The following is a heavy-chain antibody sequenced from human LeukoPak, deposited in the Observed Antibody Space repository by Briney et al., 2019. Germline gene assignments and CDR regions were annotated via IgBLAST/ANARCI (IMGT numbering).Heavy chain of an antibody. Sequence: SVKVSCKASGGTFSSYAISWVRQAPGQGLEWMGGIIPIFGTANYGHKFQGRVTITADESTSTAYMELSRLRSEDTAVYYCARHQTATVTRRDYFDYWGQGTLVTVSS. J-gene: IGHJ4*02. V-gene: IGHV1-69*13. CDR2: IIPIFGTA. CDR3: ARHQTATVTRRDYFDY. D-gene: IGHD4-17*01. CDR1: GGTFSSYA.